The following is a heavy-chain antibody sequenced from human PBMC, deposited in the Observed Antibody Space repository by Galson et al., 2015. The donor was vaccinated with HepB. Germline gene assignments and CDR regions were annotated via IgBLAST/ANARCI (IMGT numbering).Heavy chain of an antibody. CDR2: IWYDGSNK. V-gene: IGHV3-33*08. Sequence: SLRLSCAASGFIFSRYGMHWVRQAPGKGLEWVAVIWYDGSNKYYADSVKGRFTISRDNSKNTLYLQMNSLRAEDTAVYYCARDYDSIGYIYGMDVWGQGTTVTVSS. D-gene: IGHD3-22*01. J-gene: IGHJ6*02. CDR3: ARDYDSIGYIYGMDV. CDR1: GFIFSRYG.